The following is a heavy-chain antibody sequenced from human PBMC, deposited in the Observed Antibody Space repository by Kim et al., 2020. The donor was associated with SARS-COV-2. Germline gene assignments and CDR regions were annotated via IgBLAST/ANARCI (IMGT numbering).Heavy chain of an antibody. D-gene: IGHD3-10*01. Sequence: GGSLRLSCAASGFTFSSYGMHWVRQAPGKGLEWVAVIWYDGSNKYYADSVKGRFTISRDNSKNTLYLQMNSLRAEDTAVYYCAKFGASMVRAPDDAFDIWGQGTMVTVSS. J-gene: IGHJ3*02. CDR2: IWYDGSNK. CDR3: AKFGASMVRAPDDAFDI. V-gene: IGHV3-33*06. CDR1: GFTFSSYG.